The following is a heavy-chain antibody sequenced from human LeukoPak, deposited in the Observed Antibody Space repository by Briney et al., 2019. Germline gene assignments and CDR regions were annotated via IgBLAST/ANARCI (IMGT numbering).Heavy chain of an antibody. Sequence: PSETLSLTCTVSGGSISSGDYYWSWIRQPPGKGLEWIGYIYYSGSTYYSPSLKSRVTISVDTSKNQFSLKLSSVTAADTAVYYCATANYYDSSGYDYWGQGTLVTVSS. V-gene: IGHV4-30-4*01. CDR2: IYYSGST. CDR1: GGSISSGDYY. D-gene: IGHD3-22*01. CDR3: ATANYYDSSGYDY. J-gene: IGHJ4*02.